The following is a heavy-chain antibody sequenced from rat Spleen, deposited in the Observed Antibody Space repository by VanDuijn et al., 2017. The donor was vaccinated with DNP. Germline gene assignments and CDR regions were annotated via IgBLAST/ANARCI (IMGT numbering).Heavy chain of an antibody. J-gene: IGHJ4*01. CDR3: ARDTIAAPYYAMDA. CDR1: GFSLTSYN. Sequence: QVQLKESGPGLVQPSQTLSLTCTVAGFSLTSYNVHWVRQPPGKGLEWMGVIWNTGGTRDNSALKSRLSISKDTTKSQVFLKMNSLQTEDTATYSCARDTIAAPYYAMDAWGQGTSVTVSS. CDR2: IWNTGGT. D-gene: IGHD1-2*01. V-gene: IGHV2-41*01.